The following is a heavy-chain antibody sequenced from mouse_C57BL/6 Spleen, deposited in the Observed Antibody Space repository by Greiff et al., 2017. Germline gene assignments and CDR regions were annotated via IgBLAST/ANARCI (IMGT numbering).Heavy chain of an antibody. Sequence: VQLQQSGTELVKPGASVKLSCKASGYTFTSYWMHWVKQRPGQGLEWIGNINPGNGGTTYNEKFKRKAKLTVDKSSSTAYMQLSILTSEDSAVYYCARSIRHGSSFGYFAGWGTVTTVTVST. CDR3: ARSIRHGSSFGYFAG. CDR2: INPGNGGT. J-gene: IGHJ1*03. V-gene: IGHV1-53*01. CDR1: GYTFTSYW. D-gene: IGHD1-1*01.